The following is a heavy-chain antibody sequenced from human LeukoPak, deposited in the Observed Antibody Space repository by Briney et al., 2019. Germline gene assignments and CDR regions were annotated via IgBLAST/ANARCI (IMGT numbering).Heavy chain of an antibody. CDR1: GGSISRYY. D-gene: IGHD6-19*01. CDR3: ARGKYSSGWYLDY. J-gene: IGHJ4*02. V-gene: IGHV4-59*01. Sequence: SETLSLTCIVSGGSISRYYWSWVRQPPGKGLEWIGYFDNSGSSNYNPSLKNRLTISEDTSKNQFALKLRSVTAADTAVYYCARGKYSSGWYLDYWGQGILVTVSS. CDR2: FDNSGSS.